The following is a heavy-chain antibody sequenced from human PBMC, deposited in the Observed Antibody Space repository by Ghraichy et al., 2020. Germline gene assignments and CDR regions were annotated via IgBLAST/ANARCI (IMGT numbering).Heavy chain of an antibody. Sequence: LSLTCAASGLSFGSYAMSWVRQAPGKGLEWVAAISGSGDNTFYSDSVRGRFTISRDNSKNTLYLQMISLRAEDTAVYYCAKDFRGSGYFFDTWGQGTLVTVSS. V-gene: IGHV3-23*01. CDR2: ISGSGDNT. CDR3: AKDFRGSGYFFDT. D-gene: IGHD1-14*01. CDR1: GLSFGSYA. J-gene: IGHJ4*02.